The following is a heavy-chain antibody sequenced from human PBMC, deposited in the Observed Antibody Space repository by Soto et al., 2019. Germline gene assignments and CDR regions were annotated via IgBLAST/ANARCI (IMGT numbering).Heavy chain of an antibody. Sequence: HLAQSGPEVKRPGASVKISCKASGFIFTDWFMHWVRQAPGQGPEWMGIINTSGGNSIYSQKFQDRVTMTRDTSTSTLYVELSSLTSADTAVYYCAKEGAIPGEVYAWGKGTLVTVSS. D-gene: IGHD2-21*01. CDR2: INTSGGNS. V-gene: IGHV1-46*01. CDR1: GFIFTDWF. CDR3: AKEGAIPGEVYA. J-gene: IGHJ1*01.